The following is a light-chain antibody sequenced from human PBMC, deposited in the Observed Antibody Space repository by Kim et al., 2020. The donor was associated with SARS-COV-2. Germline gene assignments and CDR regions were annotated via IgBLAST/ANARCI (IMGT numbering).Light chain of an antibody. J-gene: IGLJ1*01. V-gene: IGLV2-14*03. Sequence: QSLPISSTGPSRVVGAYKYFSSYHQHPRKSPQLIISDVNNRPSGVSTRFSGSKSGNTASLPISGLQAEDEADYYCSSYTLSTTSYVFGTGTKVTVL. CDR1: SRVVGAYKY. CDR3: SSYTLSTTSYV. CDR2: DVN.